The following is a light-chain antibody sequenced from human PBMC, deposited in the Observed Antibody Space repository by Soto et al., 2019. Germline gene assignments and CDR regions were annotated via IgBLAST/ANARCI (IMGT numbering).Light chain of an antibody. CDR2: GAS. J-gene: IGKJ1*01. Sequence: AIQMTQSPSSLSASVGDRVTITCRASQGINNDLAWYLQKPGKAPKLLIYGASSLQSGVPSRFSGSGSGTDFTLTISSLQPEDFVTYYCLQDFNYPRTFGQGTKVEIK. CDR1: QGINND. CDR3: LQDFNYPRT. V-gene: IGKV1-6*01.